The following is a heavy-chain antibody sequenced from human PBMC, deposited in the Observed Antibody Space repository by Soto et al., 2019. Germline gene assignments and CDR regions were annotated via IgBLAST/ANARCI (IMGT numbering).Heavy chain of an antibody. D-gene: IGHD2-15*01. CDR1: GFDFSNSW. CDR2: INSDGSGT. CDR3: AKDTAYAMDV. J-gene: IGHJ6*02. Sequence: EVQLVESVGGLVQPGGSRRLSCAASGFDFSNSWIHWVRQGPGKVLVWVSHINSDGSGTTYADSVKGRFTISRDNAKNTVYLQMNSLRAEDTAVYYCAKDTAYAMDVWGQGTTVTVSS. V-gene: IGHV3-74*01.